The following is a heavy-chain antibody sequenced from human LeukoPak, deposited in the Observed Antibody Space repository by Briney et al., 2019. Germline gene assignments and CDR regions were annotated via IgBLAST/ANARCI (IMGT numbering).Heavy chain of an antibody. V-gene: IGHV6-1*01. Sequence: SQTLSLTCAISGDIVSSNSATWDWIRQSPSRGLDWLGRTYYRSKWYNDYAVSLKSRVTINPDTSKNQFSLQLNSVTPEDTAVYYCAREGSDGYLFDYWGQGSLVIVSS. CDR3: AREGSDGYLFDY. J-gene: IGHJ4*02. D-gene: IGHD3-16*01. CDR2: TYYRSKWYN. CDR1: GDIVSSNSAT.